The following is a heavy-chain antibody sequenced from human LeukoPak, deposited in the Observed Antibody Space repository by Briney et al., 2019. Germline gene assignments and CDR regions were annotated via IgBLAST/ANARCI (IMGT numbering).Heavy chain of an antibody. Sequence: GGSLRLSCAASGFTFDDYAMHWVRQAPGKGLEWVSGISWNSGSIGYADSVKGRFTISRDNAKNSLYLQMNSLRAEDTALYYCAKDKGYGGNSGWYFDLWGRGTLVTVSS. D-gene: IGHD4-23*01. CDR3: AKDKGYGGNSGWYFDL. CDR2: ISWNSGSI. V-gene: IGHV3-9*01. J-gene: IGHJ2*01. CDR1: GFTFDDYA.